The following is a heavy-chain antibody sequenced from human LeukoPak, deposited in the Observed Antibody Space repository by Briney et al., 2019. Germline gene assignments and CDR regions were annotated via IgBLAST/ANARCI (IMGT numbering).Heavy chain of an antibody. CDR2: IYHSGST. D-gene: IGHD6-19*01. Sequence: SETLSLTCAVSGGSVSSGGYSWSWIRQPPGKGLEWIGYIYHSGSTYYNPSLKSRVTISVDRSKNQFSLKLSSVTAADTAVYYCAGGYSSGWYAYPLFDYWGLGTLVTVSS. V-gene: IGHV4-30-2*01. CDR1: GGSVSSGGYS. CDR3: AGGYSSGWYAYPLFDY. J-gene: IGHJ4*02.